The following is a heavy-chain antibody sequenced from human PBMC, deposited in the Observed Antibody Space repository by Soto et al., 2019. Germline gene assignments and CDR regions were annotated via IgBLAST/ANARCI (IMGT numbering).Heavy chain of an antibody. V-gene: IGHV3-72*01. CDR1: GFTFSEHY. D-gene: IGHD2-2*03. CDR3: TLDSQVNYLYFYGVNV. CDR2: SRDKALSYST. J-gene: IGHJ6*02. Sequence: EVQLVESGGGLVPPGGSLRLSCVASGFTFSEHYIDWVRQAPGKGLEWVGRSRDKALSYSTEYAAAVKGRFIVSREESRNSFHLQMTSLRSEVTAVYYCTLDSQVNYLYFYGVNVWGQWTTVTVSS.